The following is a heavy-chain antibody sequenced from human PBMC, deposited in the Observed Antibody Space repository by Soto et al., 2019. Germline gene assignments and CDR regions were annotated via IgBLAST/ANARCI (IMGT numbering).Heavy chain of an antibody. J-gene: IGHJ4*02. CDR1: GCTFGDYA. CDR2: IRSKAYGGTT. Sequence: GGSLRLSCTASGCTFGDYAMSWFRQAPGKGLEWVGFIRSKAYGGTTEYAASVKGRFTISRDDSKSIAYLQMNSLKTEDTAVYYCTRVEGTMIVVVMTDGYWGQGTLVTVSS. D-gene: IGHD3-22*01. V-gene: IGHV3-49*03. CDR3: TRVEGTMIVVVMTDGY.